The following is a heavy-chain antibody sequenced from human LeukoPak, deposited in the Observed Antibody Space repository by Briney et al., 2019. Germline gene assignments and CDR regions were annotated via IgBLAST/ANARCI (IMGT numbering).Heavy chain of an antibody. V-gene: IGHV4-34*01. Sequence: SETLSLTCGVSGGSFIDYFWNWIRHPPGKGLEWIGEVHHSGSTNVNPSLKSRVTISLDPSNNHFSLNMTSMTAADTAMYYCTIRGYDITTNFFDSWGQGTLATVSS. CDR2: VHHSGST. D-gene: IGHD3-10*01. J-gene: IGHJ4*02. CDR3: TIRGYDITTNFFDS. CDR1: GGSFIDYF.